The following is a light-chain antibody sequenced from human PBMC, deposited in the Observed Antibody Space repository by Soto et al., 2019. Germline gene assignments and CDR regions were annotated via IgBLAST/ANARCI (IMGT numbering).Light chain of an antibody. CDR2: AET. Sequence: DIQMTQSQSSLSASVGDRVTITCRASQSINKYLNWYQQAPGKAPKLLIYAETNLQDGVASRFSDAGSGTDFPHTISSLQPEAFVTYYCQQSYRPLIRFGQGNKLE. J-gene: IGKJ2*03. V-gene: IGKV1-39*01. CDR1: QSINKY. CDR3: QQSYRPLIR.